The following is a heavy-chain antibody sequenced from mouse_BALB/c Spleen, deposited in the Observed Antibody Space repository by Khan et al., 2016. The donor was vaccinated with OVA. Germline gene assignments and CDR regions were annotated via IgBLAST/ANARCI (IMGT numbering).Heavy chain of an antibody. V-gene: IGHV1S136*01. CDR2: INPYNDGT. CDR3: ARGRYYRYDGDYAMDY. D-gene: IGHD2-14*01. Sequence: VQLQQSGPELVKPGASVKMSCKASGYTFTSYVMHWVKQKPGQGLEWIGYINPYNDGTKYNEKFKGKATLTSDKSSSTAYMELSSLTSEDSAVYYGARGRYYRYDGDYAMDYWGQGTSVTVSS. J-gene: IGHJ4*01. CDR1: GYTFTSYV.